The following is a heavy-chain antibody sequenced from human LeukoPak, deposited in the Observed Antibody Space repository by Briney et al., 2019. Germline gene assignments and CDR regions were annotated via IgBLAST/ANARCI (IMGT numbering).Heavy chain of an antibody. D-gene: IGHD2-2*01. J-gene: IGHJ4*02. CDR3: ARTSLGYCSSTSCYPYYFDY. CDR1: GGSISSGGYY. V-gene: IGHV4-31*03. CDR2: IYYSGST. Sequence: SETLSLTCTVSGGSISSGGYYWSWIRQHPGKGLEWIGYIYYSGSTYYNPSLKSRVTISVDTSKNQFSLKLSSVPAADTAVYYCARTSLGYCSSTSCYPYYFDYWGQGTLVTVSS.